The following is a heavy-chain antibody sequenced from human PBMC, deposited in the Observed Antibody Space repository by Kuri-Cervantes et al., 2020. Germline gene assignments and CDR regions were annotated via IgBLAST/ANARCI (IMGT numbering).Heavy chain of an antibody. CDR3: ARATYDSSGYYAFDI. J-gene: IGHJ3*02. Sequence: GESLKISCAASGFTFSSYSMNWVRQAPGKGLEWVSYISSSGSTIYYADSVKGRFTISRDNAKNSLYLQMNSLRAEDTAVYYCARATYDSSGYYAFDIWGQGTMVTVSS. V-gene: IGHV3-48*04. CDR1: GFTFSSYS. CDR2: ISSSGSTI. D-gene: IGHD3-22*01.